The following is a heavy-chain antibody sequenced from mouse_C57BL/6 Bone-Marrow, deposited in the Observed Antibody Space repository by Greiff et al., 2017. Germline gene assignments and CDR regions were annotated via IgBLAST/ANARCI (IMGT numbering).Heavy chain of an antibody. V-gene: IGHV1-18*01. CDR3: ARGLLRFYGYYAMDY. CDR2: INPNNGGT. D-gene: IGHD1-1*01. CDR1: GYTFTDYN. Sequence: EVKLMESGPELVKPGASVKIPCKTSGYTFTDYNMDWVKQSHGKSLEWIGDINPNNGGTIYNQKFKGKATLTVDKSSSTAYMELRSLTSEDTAVYYCARGLLRFYGYYAMDYWGQGTSVTVSS. J-gene: IGHJ4*01.